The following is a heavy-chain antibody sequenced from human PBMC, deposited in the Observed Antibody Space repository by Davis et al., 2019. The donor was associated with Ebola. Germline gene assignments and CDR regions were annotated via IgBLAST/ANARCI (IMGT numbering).Heavy chain of an antibody. CDR2: ISSSGRNS. V-gene: IGHV3-23*01. CDR3: ATNCSGATCYSGGDY. D-gene: IGHD2-15*01. Sequence: PGGSLRLSCAASGFTFNTYAMTWVRQAPGKGLEWVSTISSSGRNSYYANSVKGRFTISRDSSKKTLYLDMNSLRADDTAVYYCATNCSGATCYSGGDYWGRGTLVTVSS. CDR1: GFTFNTYA. J-gene: IGHJ4*02.